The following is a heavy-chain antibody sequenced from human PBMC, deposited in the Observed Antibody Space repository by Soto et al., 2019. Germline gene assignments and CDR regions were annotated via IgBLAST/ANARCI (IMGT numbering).Heavy chain of an antibody. D-gene: IGHD6-6*01. V-gene: IGHV1-69*15. J-gene: IGHJ6*02. Sequence: QVQLVQSGAEVKKPGSSVKVSCKASGGTFSSYAISWVRQAPGQGLEWMGRIIPIFGPANYAQKFQGRVTITADESTSTAYMELSSLRSEDTAVYYCAKNPDPYSSSNYFYYGMDVWGQGTTVTVSS. CDR3: AKNPDPYSSSNYFYYGMDV. CDR2: IIPIFGPA. CDR1: GGTFSSYA.